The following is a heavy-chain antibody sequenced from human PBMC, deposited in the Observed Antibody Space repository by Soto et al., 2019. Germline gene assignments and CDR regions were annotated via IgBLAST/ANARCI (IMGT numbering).Heavy chain of an antibody. D-gene: IGHD1-26*01. CDR2: ILYDESDQ. V-gene: IGHV3-30*18. Sequence: ESGGGVVQPGRSLRLSCSASGFTFSDYTMHWVRQAPGRGLEWVAIILYDESDQYYSDSVKGRFTISRDNSKNTLYLQMHSLTTEDTAVYNCAKDGTHLWSKQYYFDSWGQGALVTVSS. CDR1: GFTFSDYT. CDR3: AKDGTHLWSKQYYFDS. J-gene: IGHJ4*02.